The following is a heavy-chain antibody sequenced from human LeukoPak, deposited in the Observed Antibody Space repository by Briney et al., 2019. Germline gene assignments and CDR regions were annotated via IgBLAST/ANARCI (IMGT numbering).Heavy chain of an antibody. CDR1: GYTFTSYD. J-gene: IGHJ4*02. V-gene: IGHV1-8*01. Sequence: ASVKVSCKASGYTFTSYDINWVRQATGQGLEWMGWMNPNSGNTGYAQKFQGRVTMTRNTSISTAYIELSSLRSEDTAVYYCARDPPSGYYDSSGYAGGDYWGQGTLVTVSS. CDR2: MNPNSGNT. D-gene: IGHD3-22*01. CDR3: ARDPPSGYYDSSGYAGGDY.